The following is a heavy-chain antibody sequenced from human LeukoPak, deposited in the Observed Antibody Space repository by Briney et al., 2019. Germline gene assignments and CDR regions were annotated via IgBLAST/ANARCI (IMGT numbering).Heavy chain of an antibody. Sequence: SETLSLTCTVSGGSISSYYWSWIRQPPGKGLEWIGYIYYSGSTNYNPSLKSRVTISVDTSKNQFSLKLNSVTAADTAVYYCARDSTMIVGEQDYWGQGTLVTVSS. D-gene: IGHD3-22*01. CDR3: ARDSTMIVGEQDY. V-gene: IGHV4-59*01. CDR1: GGSISSYY. J-gene: IGHJ4*02. CDR2: IYYSGST.